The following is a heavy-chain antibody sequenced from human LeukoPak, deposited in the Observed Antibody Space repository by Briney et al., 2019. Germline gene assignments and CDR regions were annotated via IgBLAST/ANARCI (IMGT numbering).Heavy chain of an antibody. CDR2: INPNSGGT. J-gene: IGHJ4*02. V-gene: IGHV1-2*02. CDR3: ARAYYDSSGYYSEGDY. CDR1: GYTFTGYY. D-gene: IGHD3-22*01. Sequence: ASVKVSCKASGYTFTGYYMHWVRQAPGQGLEWMRWINPNSGGTNYAQKFQGRVTMTRDTSISTAYMELSRLRSDDTAVYYCARAYYDSSGYYSEGDYWGQGTLVTVSS.